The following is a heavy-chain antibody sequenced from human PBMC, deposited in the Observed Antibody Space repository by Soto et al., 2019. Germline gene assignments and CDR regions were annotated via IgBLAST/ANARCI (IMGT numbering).Heavy chain of an antibody. D-gene: IGHD3-10*01. J-gene: IGHJ3*01. Sequence: DVPVVESGGGLVQPGGSLRLSCTVSGFPSSCDSMIWVRHAPGKGLESISYIDAGGNNMYYADSVKGRFTISRDNAKKALSLRMNRLRVEDTSGYHFGRVEGRMVLAGAYLWGQGTMVTVSS. CDR1: GFPSSCDS. CDR3: GRVEGRMVLAGAYL. CDR2: IDAGGNNM. V-gene: IGHV3-48*01.